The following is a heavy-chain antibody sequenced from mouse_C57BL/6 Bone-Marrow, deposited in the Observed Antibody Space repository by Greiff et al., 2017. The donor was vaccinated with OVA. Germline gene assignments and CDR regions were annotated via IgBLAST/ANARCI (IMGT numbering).Heavy chain of an antibody. CDR2: IDPSDSYT. V-gene: IGHV1-59*01. CDR3: ARTLYYYGSRGYAMDY. J-gene: IGHJ4*01. CDR1: GYTFTSYW. Sequence: QVQLQQPGAELVRPGTSVKLSCKASGYTFTSYWMHWVKQRPGQGLEWIGVIDPSDSYTNYNQKFKGKATLTVDTSSSTAYMQLSSLTSEDSAVYYCARTLYYYGSRGYAMDYWGQGTSVTVSS. D-gene: IGHD1-1*01.